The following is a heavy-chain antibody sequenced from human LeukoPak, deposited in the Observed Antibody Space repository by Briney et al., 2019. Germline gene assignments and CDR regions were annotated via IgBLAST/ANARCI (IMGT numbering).Heavy chain of an antibody. V-gene: IGHV5-51*01. CDR3: ARLPYSSSSILNY. J-gene: IGHJ4*02. Sequence: PGESLKISCKGSGYSFTNYWIGWVRQMPGEGLEWMGIIYPGDSDTRYSPSFQGQVTISADKSISTAYLQWSSLKASDTAMYYCARLPYSSSSILNYWGQGTLVTVSS. CDR2: IYPGDSDT. D-gene: IGHD6-6*01. CDR1: GYSFTNYW.